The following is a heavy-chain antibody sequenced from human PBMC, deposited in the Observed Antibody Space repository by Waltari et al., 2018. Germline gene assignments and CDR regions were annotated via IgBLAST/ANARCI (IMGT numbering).Heavy chain of an antibody. CDR3: ARRMVRGGTPDY. Sequence: QLQLQESGPGLVKPSETLSLTCTVSGGSISSSSYYWGWIRQPPGKGLEWIGSIYYSGSTYCSPALKSRVTISVETSKNQFSLKLSSVTAADTAVYYCARRMVRGGTPDYWGQGTLVTVSS. V-gene: IGHV4-39*01. J-gene: IGHJ4*02. D-gene: IGHD3-10*01. CDR2: IYYSGST. CDR1: GGSISSSSYY.